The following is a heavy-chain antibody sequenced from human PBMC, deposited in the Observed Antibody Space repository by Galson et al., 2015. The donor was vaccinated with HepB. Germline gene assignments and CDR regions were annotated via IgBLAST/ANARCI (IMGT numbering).Heavy chain of an antibody. Sequence: SLRLSCAASGFTFSDYYMSWIRQAPGKGLEWVSYISSSGSTIYYADSVKGRFTISRDNAKNSLYLQMNSLRAEDTAVYYCARDYLPDYYDSSSGRYYFDYWGQGTLVTVSS. CDR3: ARDYLPDYYDSSSGRYYFDY. CDR1: GFTFSDYY. J-gene: IGHJ4*02. D-gene: IGHD3-22*01. CDR2: ISSSGSTI. V-gene: IGHV3-11*01.